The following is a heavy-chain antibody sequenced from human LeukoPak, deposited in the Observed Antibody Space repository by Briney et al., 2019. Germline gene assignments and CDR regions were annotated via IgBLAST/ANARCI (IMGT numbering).Heavy chain of an antibody. CDR2: IYYSGST. D-gene: IGHD3-10*01. V-gene: IGHV4-39*07. CDR3: ARGDGSGSYHYYFDY. CDR1: GGSISSSSYY. Sequence: SKNLSLTCTVSGGSISSSSYYWGWIRQPPGKGLEWIGSIYYSGSTYYNPSLKSRVTISVDTSKNQFSLKLSSVTAADTAVYYCARGDGSGSYHYYFDYWGQGTLVTVSS. J-gene: IGHJ4*02.